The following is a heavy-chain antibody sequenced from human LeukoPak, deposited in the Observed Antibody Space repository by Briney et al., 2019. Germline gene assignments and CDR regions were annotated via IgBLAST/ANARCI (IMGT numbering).Heavy chain of an antibody. D-gene: IGHD3-10*01. V-gene: IGHV3-23*01. J-gene: IGHJ6*04. CDR2: ISGSGGST. Sequence: GGSLSLSCAASGFTFSSYAMSWVRQAPGKGLEWVSAISGSGGSTYYADSVKGLFTISRDNSKNTLYLQMNSLRAEDTAVYYCAKGMEDYYYGSGRQTYYYYGMDVWGKGTTVTVSS. CDR1: GFTFSSYA. CDR3: AKGMEDYYYGSGRQTYYYYGMDV.